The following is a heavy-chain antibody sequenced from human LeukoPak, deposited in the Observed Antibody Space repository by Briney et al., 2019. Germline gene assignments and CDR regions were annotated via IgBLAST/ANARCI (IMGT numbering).Heavy chain of an antibody. Sequence: VASVKVSCKASGYTFTSYYMHWVRQAPGQGLEWMGIINPSGGSTSYAQKFQGRVTMTRDMSTSTDYMELSSLRSEDTAVYYCARDNSVGDYAWWFDPWGQGTLVTVSS. CDR1: GYTFTSYY. CDR3: ARDNSVGDYAWWFDP. D-gene: IGHD1-26*01. CDR2: INPSGGST. V-gene: IGHV1-46*01. J-gene: IGHJ5*02.